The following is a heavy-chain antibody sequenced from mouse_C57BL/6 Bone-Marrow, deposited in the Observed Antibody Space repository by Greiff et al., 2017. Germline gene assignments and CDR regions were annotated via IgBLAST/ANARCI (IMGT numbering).Heavy chain of an antibody. J-gene: IGHJ2*01. V-gene: IGHV1-26*01. CDR2: INPNNGGT. Sequence: VQLQQSGPELVKPGASVKISCKASGYTFTDYYMNWVKQSHGKSLEWIGDINPNNGGTSYNQKFKGKATLTVDKSSSPAYMELRSLTSEDSAVYYCARGSNYHYFDYWGQGTTLTVSS. CDR1: GYTFTDYY. D-gene: IGHD2-5*01. CDR3: ARGSNYHYFDY.